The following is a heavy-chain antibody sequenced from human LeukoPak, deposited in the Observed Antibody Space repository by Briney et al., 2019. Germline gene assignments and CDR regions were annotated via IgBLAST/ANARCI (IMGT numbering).Heavy chain of an antibody. J-gene: IGHJ6*02. CDR2: IRSRAYGWTT. CDR3: MDV. Sequence: PGRSLRLSCSSYGFTFGDHAMSWVRQAPGKGLEWVGFIRSRAYGWTTEYAASVKSRFSISRDDSKGIAYLQMNSLKIEDTAVYYCMDVWGQGTTVTVSS. CDR1: GFTFGDHA. V-gene: IGHV3-49*04.